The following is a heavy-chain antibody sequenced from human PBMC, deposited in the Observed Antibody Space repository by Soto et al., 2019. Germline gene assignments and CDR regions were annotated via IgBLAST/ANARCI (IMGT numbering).Heavy chain of an antibody. V-gene: IGHV4-4*09. J-gene: IGHJ5*02. D-gene: IGHD2-15*01. Sequence: SETLSLTCSVSGGSIRSFSWSWIRQPPGRGLEWIGYIYNSGSTNYNPSLKSRATISVDTSKNQFSLTLTSVTAADTAVYYCARFHKYSEANWFDPWSQGTLVTVSS. CDR1: GGSIRSFS. CDR3: ARFHKYSEANWFDP. CDR2: IYNSGST.